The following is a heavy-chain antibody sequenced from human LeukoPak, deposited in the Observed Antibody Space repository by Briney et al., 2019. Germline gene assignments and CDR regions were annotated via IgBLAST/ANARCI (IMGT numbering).Heavy chain of an antibody. V-gene: IGHV3-15*01. Sequence: GGSLRLSCAASGFTFSNAWMSWVRQAPGKGLEWVGRIKGKTDGGTTDYAAPVKGRFTISRDDSKNTLYLQMNSLKTEDTAVYYCTTSDYFDYWGQGTLVTVSS. CDR1: GFTFSNAW. J-gene: IGHJ4*02. CDR2: IKGKTDGGTT. CDR3: TTSDYFDY.